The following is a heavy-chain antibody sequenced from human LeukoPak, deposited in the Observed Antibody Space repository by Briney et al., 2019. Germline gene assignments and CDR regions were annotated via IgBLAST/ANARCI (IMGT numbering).Heavy chain of an antibody. CDR1: RFSFSNYW. D-gene: IGHD3-10*01. J-gene: IGHJ4*02. CDR2: VKSDGSNP. V-gene: IGHV3-74*01. CDR3: ARDIVSGSGSLDY. Sequence: PGGSLRLSCAASRFSFSNYWMHSVRQAPGKGLVWVSRVKSDGSNPSYADSVKGRFTISRDNAENMLCLQMNTLGAEDTAVYYCARDIVSGSGSLDYWGQGTLVTVSS.